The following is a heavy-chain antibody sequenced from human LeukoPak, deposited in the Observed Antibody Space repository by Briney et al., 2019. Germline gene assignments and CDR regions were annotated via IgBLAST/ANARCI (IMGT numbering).Heavy chain of an antibody. J-gene: IGHJ3*02. CDR3: ATGALYCSSTSCYFPFDI. CDR1: GYTFTDYY. Sequence: ASVKISCKASGYTFTDYYMHWVQQAPGKGLEWMGRVDPEDGETIYAEKFQGRVTITADTSTDTAYMELSSLRSEDTAVYYCATGALYCSSTSCYFPFDIWGQGTMVTVSS. CDR2: VDPEDGET. V-gene: IGHV1-69-2*01. D-gene: IGHD2-2*01.